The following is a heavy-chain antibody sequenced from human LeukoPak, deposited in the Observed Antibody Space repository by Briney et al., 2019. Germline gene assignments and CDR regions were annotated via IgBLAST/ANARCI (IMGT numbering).Heavy chain of an antibody. Sequence: ASVKVSCKASGYTFNNFALNWVRQAPGQGLEWMGWINTNTGNPTYAQGFTGRFVFSLDTSVSTAYLQISSLKAEDTAVYYCARLRGREYFDYWGQGTLVTVSS. V-gene: IGHV7-4-1*02. D-gene: IGHD3-16*01. J-gene: IGHJ4*02. CDR2: INTNTGNP. CDR3: ARLRGREYFDY. CDR1: GYTFNNFA.